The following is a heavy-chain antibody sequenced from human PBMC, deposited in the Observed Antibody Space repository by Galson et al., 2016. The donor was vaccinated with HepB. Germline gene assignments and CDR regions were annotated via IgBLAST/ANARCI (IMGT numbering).Heavy chain of an antibody. D-gene: IGHD4-17*01. Sequence: SLRLSCAASGFTFSDYSMSWIRQAPGKGLEWVSYISSSNVYTNYADSVKGRFTISRDHATNSLYLQMNSLRAEDTAMYYCARDGYGDYNFDYWGQGALVTVSS. V-gene: IGHV3-11*06. CDR3: ARDGYGDYNFDY. CDR2: ISSSNVYT. CDR1: GFTFSDYS. J-gene: IGHJ4*02.